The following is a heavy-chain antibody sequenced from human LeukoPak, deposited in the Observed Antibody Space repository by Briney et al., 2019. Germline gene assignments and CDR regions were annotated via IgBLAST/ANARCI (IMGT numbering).Heavy chain of an antibody. CDR2: INPNSGGT. Sequence: ASVKVSCKASGYTFTGYYMHWVRQAPGQGLEWMGWINPNSGGTNYAQKFQGRVTMTRDTSISTAYMELSRLRSDDTAVYYCARGPTFRGPLGIRFGEFPVHMDVWGKGTTVTVSS. D-gene: IGHD3-10*01. V-gene: IGHV1-2*02. CDR1: GYTFTGYY. CDR3: ARGPTFRGPLGIRFGEFPVHMDV. J-gene: IGHJ6*03.